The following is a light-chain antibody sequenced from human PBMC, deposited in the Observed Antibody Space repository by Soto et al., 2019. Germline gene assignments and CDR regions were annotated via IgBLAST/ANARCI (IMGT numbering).Light chain of an antibody. CDR2: EVS. J-gene: IGLJ3*02. V-gene: IGLV2-14*01. CDR3: SSYTSLSTVV. CDR1: SSDIGTYKY. Sequence: QSALTQPASVSGSPGQSITISCTGTSSDIGTYKYVSWFQHQPGKAPKLIIFEVSNRPSGISGRFSGFTSANTAYLTISGVQPEDEADYRCSSYTSLSTVVFGGGTKVTVL.